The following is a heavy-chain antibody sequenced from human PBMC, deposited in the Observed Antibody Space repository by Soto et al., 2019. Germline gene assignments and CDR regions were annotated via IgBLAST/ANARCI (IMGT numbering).Heavy chain of an antibody. Sequence: QVRLVQSGAELKKPGASVKVSCKASGNPFISYAISWVRQAPGQGLEWMGRFSVYNGNTIYAQKFHDRLTVPTDTSTTTAYMELRSLTSDDTAVYYCVWSCTGGSCSDYWGQGILVTGSS. CDR2: FSVYNGNT. D-gene: IGHD2-15*01. CDR3: VWSCTGGSCSDY. V-gene: IGHV1-18*04. CDR1: GNPFISYA. J-gene: IGHJ4*02.